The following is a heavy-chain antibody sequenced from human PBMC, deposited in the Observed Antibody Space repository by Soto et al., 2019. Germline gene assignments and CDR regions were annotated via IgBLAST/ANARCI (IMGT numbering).Heavy chain of an antibody. Sequence: EVQLMESGGGLVQPGGSLRLSCAGSGFTLSMSAVSWVRQAPGKGLEWVSYISDSGDRTYYADSVKGRFTISRDRSKNTGSLQMNTLRAEDTALYYCAKDRGIIVKAGDAFDVWGQGTMVTVSS. CDR1: GFTLSMSA. V-gene: IGHV3-23*01. J-gene: IGHJ3*01. CDR3: AKDRGIIVKAGDAFDV. D-gene: IGHD3-16*02. CDR2: ISDSGDRT.